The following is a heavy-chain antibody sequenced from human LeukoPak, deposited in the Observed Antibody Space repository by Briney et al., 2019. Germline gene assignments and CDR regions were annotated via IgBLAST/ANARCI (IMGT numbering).Heavy chain of an antibody. D-gene: IGHD3-3*01. J-gene: IGHJ4*02. CDR2: IGSSNGIT. CDR1: RFTFNSYA. Sequence: PGGSLRLSCAASRFTFNSYAMSWVRQAPGKGLEWVSVIGSSNGITFYVGSVKGRFTISRDNSKDTLYLQMNSLRAEDTAVYYCARGPLYDFWSGYYSGGFDYWGQGTLVTVSS. CDR3: ARGPLYDFWSGYYSGGFDY. V-gene: IGHV3-23*01.